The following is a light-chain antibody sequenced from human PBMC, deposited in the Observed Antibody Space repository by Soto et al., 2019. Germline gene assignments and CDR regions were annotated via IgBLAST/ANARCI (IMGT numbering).Light chain of an antibody. CDR2: AAS. CDR1: QNINNY. CDR3: QQYNSYWT. Sequence: DIQMTQSPSSLSASVGDRVTITCRASQNINNYLNWYQQKPGRAPNLLIYAASSLESGVPSRFSGSGSGTEFTLTISSLQPDDFATYYCQQYNSYWTFGQGTKVDIK. J-gene: IGKJ1*01. V-gene: IGKV1-5*01.